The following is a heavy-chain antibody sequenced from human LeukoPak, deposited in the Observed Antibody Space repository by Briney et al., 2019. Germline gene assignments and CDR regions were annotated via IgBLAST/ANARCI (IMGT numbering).Heavy chain of an antibody. J-gene: IGHJ4*02. D-gene: IGHD3-9*01. CDR2: ISYDGSNK. CDR1: GFTFSSYA. V-gene: IGHV3-30*04. Sequence: GGSLRLSCAASGFTFSSYAMHWVRQAPGKGLEWVAVISYDGSNKYYADSVKGRFTISRDNSKNTLYLQMNSLRAEGTAVYYCARGTLHYDILTGYDCWGQGTLVTVSS. CDR3: ARGTLHYDILTGYDC.